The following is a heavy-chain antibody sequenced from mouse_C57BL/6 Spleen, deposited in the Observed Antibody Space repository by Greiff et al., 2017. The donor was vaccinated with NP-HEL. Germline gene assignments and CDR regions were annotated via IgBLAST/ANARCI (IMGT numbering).Heavy chain of an antibody. V-gene: IGHV3-6*01. CDR2: ISYDGSN. Sequence: ESGPGLVKPSQSLSLTCSVTGYSITSGYYWNWIRQFPGNKLEWMGYISYDGSNNYNPSLKNRISITRDTSKNQFFLKLNSVTTEDTATYYCAREDYYYGSSYYYAMDYWGQGTSVTVSS. CDR1: GYSITSGYY. D-gene: IGHD1-1*01. J-gene: IGHJ4*01. CDR3: AREDYYYGSSYYYAMDY.